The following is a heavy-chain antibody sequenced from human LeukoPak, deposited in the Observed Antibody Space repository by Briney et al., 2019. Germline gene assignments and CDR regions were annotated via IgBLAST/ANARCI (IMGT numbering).Heavy chain of an antibody. CDR3: AKGGYCSSTSCYVGWFDP. D-gene: IGHD2-2*01. Sequence: GGSLRLSCAASGFTFSNYAISWVRQAPGKGLEWVSAISGSGGSTYYADSVKGRFTISRDNSKNTLFLQMNSLRAEDTAVYYCAKGGYCSSTSCYVGWFDPWGQGTLVTVSS. CDR2: ISGSGGST. CDR1: GFTFSNYA. V-gene: IGHV3-23*01. J-gene: IGHJ5*02.